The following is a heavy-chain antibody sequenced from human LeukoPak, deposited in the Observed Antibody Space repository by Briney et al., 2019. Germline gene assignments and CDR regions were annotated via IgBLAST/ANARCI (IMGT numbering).Heavy chain of an antibody. CDR2: ITGSGGNT. CDR1: GFTFSSSG. J-gene: IGHJ4*02. D-gene: IGHD6-13*01. V-gene: IGHV3-23*01. CDR3: AKDESSSWYTPLDY. Sequence: GGSLRLSCAASGFTFSSSGMSWVRQAPGRGLEWVSGITGSGGNTYYADSVKGRFTISRDNSKNTLYLQMNSLRAEDTALYYCAKDESSSWYTPLDYWGQGTLVTVSS.